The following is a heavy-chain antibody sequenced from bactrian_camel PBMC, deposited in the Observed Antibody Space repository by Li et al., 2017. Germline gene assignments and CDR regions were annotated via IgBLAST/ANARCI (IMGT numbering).Heavy chain of an antibody. V-gene: IGHV3S1*01. CDR2: ISGGYNT. Sequence: HVQLVESGGGAVQAGGSLRLSCGAPGLSFHRCYQAWFRQVPGKQLEWISGISGGYNTAYADSVKGRFTISRDNAKNTLYLQLDSLKSEDTAMYYCTRGPIFRIATMPTSQGTQVTVS. CDR1: GLSFHRCY. D-gene: IGHD4*01. J-gene: IGHJ4*01.